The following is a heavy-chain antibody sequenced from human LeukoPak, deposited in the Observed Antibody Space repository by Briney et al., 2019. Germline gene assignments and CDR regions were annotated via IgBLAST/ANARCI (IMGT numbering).Heavy chain of an antibody. V-gene: IGHV3-72*01. CDR3: AIYGMDV. J-gene: IGHJ6*02. CDR1: GFTFSANC. CDR2: TRNKANSYTT. Sequence: GGPLRSSCAALGFTFSANCTAWVRKPPGKGLEWVGRTRNKANSYTTEYAASVKGRFTISRDDSKNSLYLQMNSLKTEDTAVYYCAIYGMDVWGQGTTVTVSS.